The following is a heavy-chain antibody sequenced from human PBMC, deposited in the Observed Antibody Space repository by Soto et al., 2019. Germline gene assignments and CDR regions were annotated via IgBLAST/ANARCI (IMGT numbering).Heavy chain of an antibody. J-gene: IGHJ4*02. CDR2: IWYDGSNK. CDR1: GFTFSSYG. Sequence: SLRLSCAASGFTFSSYGMHWVRQAPGKGLEWVAVIWYDGSNKYYADSVKGRFTISRDNSKNTLYLQMNSLRAEDTAVYYCARDSLVFGVVPAAMDYWGQGTLVTVSS. D-gene: IGHD2-2*01. V-gene: IGHV3-33*01. CDR3: ARDSLVFGVVPAAMDY.